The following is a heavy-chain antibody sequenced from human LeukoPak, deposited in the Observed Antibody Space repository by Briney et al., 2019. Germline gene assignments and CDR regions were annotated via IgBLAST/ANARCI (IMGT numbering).Heavy chain of an antibody. CDR3: ARDRIFGVVTGDAFDI. D-gene: IGHD3-3*02. V-gene: IGHV4-34*01. J-gene: IGHJ3*02. CDR2: INHSGST. CDR1: RGSFSGYY. Sequence: SETLSLTCAFYRGSFSGYYWSWLRQPPGKGLEWIGEINHSGSTNYNPSLKSRVTISVDTSKNQFSLKLSSVTAADTAVYYCARDRIFGVVTGDAFDIWGQGTMVTVSS.